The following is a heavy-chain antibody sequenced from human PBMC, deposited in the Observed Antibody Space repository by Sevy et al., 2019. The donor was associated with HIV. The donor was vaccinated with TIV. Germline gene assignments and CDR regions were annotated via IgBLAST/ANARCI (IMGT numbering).Heavy chain of an antibody. D-gene: IGHD4-17*01. CDR1: GYSISSGYY. J-gene: IGHJ5*02. Sequence: SETLSLTCAVSGYSISSGYYWGWIRQPPGKGLEWIGSIYHSGSTYYNPSLKSRVTISVDTSKNQFSLKLGSVTAADTAVYYCARPHYGGYNWFDPWGQGTLVTVSS. CDR2: IYHSGST. CDR3: ARPHYGGYNWFDP. V-gene: IGHV4-38-2*01.